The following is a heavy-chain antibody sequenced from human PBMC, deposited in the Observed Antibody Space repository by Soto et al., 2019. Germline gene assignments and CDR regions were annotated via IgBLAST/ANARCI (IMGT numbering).Heavy chain of an antibody. V-gene: IGHV3-48*01. D-gene: IGHD2-2*01. J-gene: IGHJ6*02. CDR2: ISSSSSTI. Sequence: GGSLRLSCAASGFTFSSYSMNWVRQAPGKGLEWVSYISSSSSTIYYADSVKGRFTISRDNAKNSLYLQMNSLRAEDTAVYYCARDIVVVPAAPHGVDVWGQGTTVTVSS. CDR3: ARDIVVVPAAPHGVDV. CDR1: GFTFSSYS.